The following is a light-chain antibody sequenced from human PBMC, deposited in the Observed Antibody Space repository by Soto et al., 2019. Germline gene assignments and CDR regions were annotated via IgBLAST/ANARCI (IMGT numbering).Light chain of an antibody. V-gene: IGLV2-14*01. CDR3: SSYTRSNTLV. J-gene: IGLJ2*01. Sequence: QSVLTQPASVSGSPGQSITISCTGTSSDVGAYNYVSWYQQHPGKAPKLMIFEVSDRPSGVSNRFSGSKSGNTASLTISGLQAEYEAEYYCSSYTRSNTLVFGGGTKLTVL. CDR1: SSDVGAYNY. CDR2: EVS.